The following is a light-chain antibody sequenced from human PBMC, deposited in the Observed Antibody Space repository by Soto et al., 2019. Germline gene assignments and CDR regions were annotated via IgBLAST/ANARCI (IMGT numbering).Light chain of an antibody. Sequence: QSVLTQPPSVSVAPGQKVTISCSGSSSNIGNNYVSWYQQLPGTAPKLLIYDNDYRPSGIPDRFSGSKSGTSATLGITGLQTGDEADYYCGTWDSSLSVVVFGGGTKLTVL. J-gene: IGLJ2*01. V-gene: IGLV1-51*01. CDR2: DND. CDR3: GTWDSSLSVVV. CDR1: SSNIGNNY.